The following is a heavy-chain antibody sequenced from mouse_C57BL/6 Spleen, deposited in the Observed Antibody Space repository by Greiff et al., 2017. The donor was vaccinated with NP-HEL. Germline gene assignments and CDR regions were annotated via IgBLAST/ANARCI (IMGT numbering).Heavy chain of an antibody. J-gene: IGHJ4*01. CDR2: ILPGSGST. Sequence: QVQLQQSGAELMKPGASVKLSCKATGYTFTGYWIEWVKQRPGHGLEWIGEILPGSGSTNYNEKFKGKATFTVDTSSNTAYMQLSSLTTEDSAIYYCARREGGSSFYYYAMDYWGQGTSVTVSS. D-gene: IGHD1-1*01. V-gene: IGHV1-9*01. CDR3: ARREGGSSFYYYAMDY. CDR1: GYTFTGYW.